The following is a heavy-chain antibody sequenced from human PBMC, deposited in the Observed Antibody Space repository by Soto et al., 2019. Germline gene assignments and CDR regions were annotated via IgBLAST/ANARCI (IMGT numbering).Heavy chain of an antibody. V-gene: IGHV3-30*03. CDR2: ISYDGSNQ. J-gene: IGHJ1*01. Sequence: QVQVVESGGGVVQPGRSLRLSCAASGFTFSNYGMHWVRQAPGKGLEWVALISYDGSNQYFADSEQGRFTISRDNSKNTLYLQMNSLRIEDTAVYFCARSVYNYGTTLYLQHWGEGTLVTVSS. D-gene: IGHD3-10*01. CDR3: ARSVYNYGTTLYLQH. CDR1: GFTFSNYG.